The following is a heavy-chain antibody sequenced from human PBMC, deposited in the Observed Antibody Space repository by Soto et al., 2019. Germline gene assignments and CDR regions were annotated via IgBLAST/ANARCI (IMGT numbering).Heavy chain of an antibody. Sequence: GESLKISCKGSGYMFTSYWIGWVRQMPGKGLEWMGIIFPGDSDTRYSPSFHGQVTISADNSISTAYLQWSSLRASDTAMYYCARRDSSGYDPDAFDIWGQGTLVTVSS. CDR3: ARRDSSGYDPDAFDI. CDR2: IFPGDSDT. J-gene: IGHJ3*02. D-gene: IGHD3-22*01. CDR1: GYMFTSYW. V-gene: IGHV5-51*01.